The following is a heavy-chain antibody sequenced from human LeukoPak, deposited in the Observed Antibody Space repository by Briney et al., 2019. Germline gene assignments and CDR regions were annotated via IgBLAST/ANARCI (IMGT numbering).Heavy chain of an antibody. CDR3: ARDGLYYFDY. V-gene: IGHV4-30-4*08. J-gene: IGHJ4*02. CDR1: GGSISSGDYY. D-gene: IGHD6-19*01. CDR2: IYYSWST. Sequence: SETLSLTCTVSGGSISSGDYYWSWIRQPPGTGLEWIGYIYYSWSTYYNPSLKSRVTISVDTSKNQFSLKLSSVTAADTAVYYCARDGLYYFDYWGQGTLVTVSS.